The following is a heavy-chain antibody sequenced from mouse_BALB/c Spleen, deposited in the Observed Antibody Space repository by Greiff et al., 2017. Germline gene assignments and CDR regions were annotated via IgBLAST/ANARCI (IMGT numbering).Heavy chain of an antibody. CDR2: ISYSGST. D-gene: IGHD1-1*01. J-gene: IGHJ1*01. CDR1: GDSITSGY. V-gene: IGHV3-8*02. CDR3: ARSFITTVVADWYFDV. Sequence: EVMLVESGPSLVKPSQTLSLTCSVTGDSITSGYWNWIRKFPGNKLEYMGYISYSGSTYYNPSLKSRISITRDTSKNQYYLQLNSVTTEDTATYYCARSFITTVVADWYFDVWGAGTTVTVSS.